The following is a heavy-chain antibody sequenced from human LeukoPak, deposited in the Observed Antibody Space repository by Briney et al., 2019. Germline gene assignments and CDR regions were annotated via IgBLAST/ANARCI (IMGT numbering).Heavy chain of an antibody. CDR1: GFTFSSYS. V-gene: IGHV3-21*01. CDR2: ISSSSSYI. Sequence: GGSVRLSCAASGFTFSSYSMNWVRQAPGKGLEGVSSISSSSSYIYYADSVKGRFTISRDNAKNSLYLQMNSLRAQDTAVYYCARSAYGGKIPFDPWGQGTLVTVSS. J-gene: IGHJ5*02. D-gene: IGHD4-23*01. CDR3: ARSAYGGKIPFDP.